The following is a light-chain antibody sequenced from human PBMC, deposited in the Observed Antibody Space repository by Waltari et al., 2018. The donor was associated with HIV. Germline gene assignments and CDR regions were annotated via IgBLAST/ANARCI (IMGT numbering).Light chain of an antibody. CDR2: DED. CDR1: SGSLDSNY. J-gene: IGLJ3*02. Sequence: KFMLTQPHSMSESPGKTVTISCTRTSGSLDSNYVQWFQQRPGSAPTTGIFDEDRRPSGVPARFSGSIYKSSNSASLTSAGLRPEDEADYYCQSFETGTQVFGGGTKLTVL. V-gene: IGLV6-57*03. CDR3: QSFETGTQV.